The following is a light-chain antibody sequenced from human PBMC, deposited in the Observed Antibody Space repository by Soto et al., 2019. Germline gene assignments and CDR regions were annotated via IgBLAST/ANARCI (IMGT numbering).Light chain of an antibody. CDR3: QQSYTTPLT. CDR2: STS. V-gene: IGKV1-39*01. CDR1: QSISSY. Sequence: DIQMTQYPSSLSASVGDRVTITCRASQSISSYLNWYQQKPGKAPELLIYSTSSLQSGVPSRFSGSGSGTDFTLTISSLQPEDFAAYYCQQSYTTPLTFGGGTKVEI. J-gene: IGKJ4*01.